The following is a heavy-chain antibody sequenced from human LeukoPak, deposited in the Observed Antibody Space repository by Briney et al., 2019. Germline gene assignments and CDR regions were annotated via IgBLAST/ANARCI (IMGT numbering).Heavy chain of an antibody. D-gene: IGHD6-19*01. Sequence: GGSLRLSCVASGFTFTSDAMNWVRQAPGKGLEWVSSTVSRGTTQYADSVKGRFTVSRDTSKNTLYLQMNSLRADDTAVYYCAKCSTSAYTTGWCNWIDPWGQGTLVTVS. J-gene: IGHJ5*02. CDR1: GFTFTSDA. CDR2: TVSRGTT. CDR3: AKCSTSAYTTGWCNWIDP. V-gene: IGHV3-23*01.